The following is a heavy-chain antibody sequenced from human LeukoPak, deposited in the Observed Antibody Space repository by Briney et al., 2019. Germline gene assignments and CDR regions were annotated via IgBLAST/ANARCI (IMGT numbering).Heavy chain of an antibody. V-gene: IGHV3-23*01. CDR3: AKDLPTVATGYFDL. J-gene: IGHJ2*01. CDR2: IIGNDGNT. D-gene: IGHD4-23*01. Sequence: GGSLRLSCAASGFTFSSYAMSWVRQAPGKRLEWVSTIIGNDGNTYYADSVKGRFTISGDNSKNTLDLQMNSLRVEDTAVYYCAKDLPTVATGYFDLWGRGALVIVSS. CDR1: GFTFSSYA.